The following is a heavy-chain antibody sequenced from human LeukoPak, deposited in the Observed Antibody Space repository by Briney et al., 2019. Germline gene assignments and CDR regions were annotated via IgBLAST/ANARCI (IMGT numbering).Heavy chain of an antibody. CDR2: ISAYNGNT. CDR3: ARGLVTEYYYDSSGYPAGDY. D-gene: IGHD3-22*01. J-gene: IGHJ4*02. V-gene: IGHV1-18*01. CDR1: GYTFTSYG. Sequence: ASVKVSCKASGYTFTSYGISWVRQAPGQGLEWMGWISAYNGNTNYAQKLQGRVTMTTDTSTSTAYMELRSLRSDDTAVYYCARGLVTEYYYDSSGYPAGDYWGQGTLVTVSS.